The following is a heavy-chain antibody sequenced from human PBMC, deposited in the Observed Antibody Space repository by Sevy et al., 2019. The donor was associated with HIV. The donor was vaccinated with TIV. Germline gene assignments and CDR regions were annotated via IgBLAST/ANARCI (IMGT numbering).Heavy chain of an antibody. CDR3: VTTKDYYDSSGSPFDY. J-gene: IGHJ4*02. CDR2: FDPEDGET. D-gene: IGHD3-22*01. V-gene: IGHV1-24*01. Sequence: ASVKVSCKVSGYTLTQLSMHWVRQAPGKGLEWMGSFDPEDGETRYAQMLQGRVTLTEDTSTDTAYMELRSLKSEDTAVYYCVTTKDYYDSSGSPFDYWGQGTLVTVSS. CDR1: GYTLTQLS.